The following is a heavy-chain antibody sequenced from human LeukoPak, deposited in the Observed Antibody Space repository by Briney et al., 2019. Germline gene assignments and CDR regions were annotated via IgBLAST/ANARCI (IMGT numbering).Heavy chain of an antibody. J-gene: IGHJ4*02. V-gene: IGHV4-59*01. CDR3: ASYLYDSSGYYYFDY. CDR1: GGSINGYY. Sequence: SETLPLTCTVSGGSINGYYWSWIRQSPGKGLESLGYIYYTGSTNYNPSLKSRVTMSVDTSRNQFFLRLSSVTAADTAVYYCASYLYDSSGYYYFDYWGQGTLVTVSS. D-gene: IGHD3-22*01. CDR2: IYYTGST.